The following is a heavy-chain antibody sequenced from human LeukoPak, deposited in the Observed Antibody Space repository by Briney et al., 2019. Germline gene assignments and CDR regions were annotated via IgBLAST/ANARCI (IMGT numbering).Heavy chain of an antibody. CDR1: GGSISTYY. Sequence: KSSETLSLTCTVSGGSISTYYWSWIRQPPGKGLEWIGYIYYSGYTNYNPSLKSRVTISVDTSKNQFALKLSSVTAADTAVYYCARADAALGTPFDYWGQGTLVTVSS. CDR3: ARADAALGTPFDY. J-gene: IGHJ4*02. CDR2: IYYSGYT. V-gene: IGHV4-59*01. D-gene: IGHD1/OR15-1a*01.